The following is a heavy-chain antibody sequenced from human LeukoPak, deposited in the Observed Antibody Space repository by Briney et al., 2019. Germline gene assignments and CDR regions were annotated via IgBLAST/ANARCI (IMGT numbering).Heavy chain of an antibody. CDR1: GYTFTSYY. D-gene: IGHD3-3*01. Sequence: ASVKVSCKASGYTFTSYYMHWVRQAPGQGLEWMGIINPSGGSTSYAQKFQGRVTMTRDTSTSTVYTELSSLRSEDTAVYYCATSVGGGDFWSGYKDAFDIWGQGTMVTVSS. V-gene: IGHV1-46*01. J-gene: IGHJ3*02. CDR3: ATSVGGGDFWSGYKDAFDI. CDR2: INPSGGST.